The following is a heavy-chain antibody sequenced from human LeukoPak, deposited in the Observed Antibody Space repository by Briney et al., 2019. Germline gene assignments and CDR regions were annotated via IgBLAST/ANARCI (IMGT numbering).Heavy chain of an antibody. D-gene: IGHD6-19*01. J-gene: IGHJ5*02. CDR2: ISAYNGNT. CDR3: ARGYSSGWYGRWFDP. Sequence: ASVKVSCKASGGTFSSYGISWVRQAPGQGLEWMGWISAYNGNTDYAQKLQGRVTMTTDTSTSTAYMELRSLRSDDTAVYYCARGYSSGWYGRWFDPWGQGTLVTVSS. V-gene: IGHV1-18*01. CDR1: GGTFSSYG.